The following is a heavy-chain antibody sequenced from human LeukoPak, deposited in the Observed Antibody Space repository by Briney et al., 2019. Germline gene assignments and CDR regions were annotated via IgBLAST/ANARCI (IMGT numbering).Heavy chain of an antibody. CDR1: GGSISSYY. J-gene: IGHJ6*03. D-gene: IGHD6-19*01. CDR2: IYYSGST. Sequence: NPSETLSLTCTVSGGSISSYYWSWIRQPPGKGLEWIGYIYYSGSTNYNPSLKSRVTISVDTSKNQFSLKLSSVTAADTAVYYCARHGDSSGWYYYYYMDVWGKGTTVTVSS. CDR3: ARHGDSSGWYYYYYMDV. V-gene: IGHV4-59*08.